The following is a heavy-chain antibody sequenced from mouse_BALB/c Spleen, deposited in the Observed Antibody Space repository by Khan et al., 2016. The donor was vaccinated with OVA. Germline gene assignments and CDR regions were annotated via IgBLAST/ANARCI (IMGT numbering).Heavy chain of an antibody. CDR1: GYSITSDYA. V-gene: IGHV3-2*02. Sequence: EVQLQESGPGLVKPSQSLSLTCTVTGYSITSDYAWNWIRQFPGNKLEWMGYISYSGSTSYNPSLKSRISITRDTSKNQFFLQLNSVTTADTATYYCARRGDGYYVAMDYWGQGTSVTVAS. D-gene: IGHD2-3*01. J-gene: IGHJ4*01. CDR3: ARRGDGYYVAMDY. CDR2: ISYSGST.